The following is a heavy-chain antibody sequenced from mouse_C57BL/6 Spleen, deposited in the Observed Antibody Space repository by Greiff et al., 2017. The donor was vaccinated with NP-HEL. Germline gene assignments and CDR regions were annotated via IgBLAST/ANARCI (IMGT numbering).Heavy chain of an antibody. J-gene: IGHJ1*03. D-gene: IGHD2-2*01. CDR1: GYTFTSYW. Sequence: VQLQQPGAELVKPGASVKLSCKASGYTFTSYWMHWVKQRPGQGLEWIGMIHPNSGSTNYNEKFKSKATLTVDKSSITAYMQLSSRTSEDSAVYYCARRDGYDSYWYFDVWGTGTTVTVSS. V-gene: IGHV1-64*01. CDR3: ARRDGYDSYWYFDV. CDR2: IHPNSGST.